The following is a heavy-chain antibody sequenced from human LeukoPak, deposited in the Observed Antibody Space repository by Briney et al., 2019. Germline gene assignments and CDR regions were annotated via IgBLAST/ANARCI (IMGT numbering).Heavy chain of an antibody. J-gene: IGHJ3*02. CDR3: ARVRRMAHAFDI. D-gene: IGHD5-24*01. CDR2: IYYSAST. Sequence: PSQTLSLTCTVSGGSLSSGDYYWSWIRQPPGKGLEWIGYIYYSASTYYNPSLKSRVTISVDTSKNQFSLKLSSVTAADTAVYYCARVRRMAHAFDIWGQGTMVTVSS. CDR1: GGSLSSGDYY. V-gene: IGHV4-30-4*01.